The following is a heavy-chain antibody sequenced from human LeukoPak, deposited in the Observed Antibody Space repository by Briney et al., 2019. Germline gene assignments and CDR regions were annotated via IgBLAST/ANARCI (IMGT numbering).Heavy chain of an antibody. J-gene: IGHJ4*02. Sequence: ASVKVSRKASGYTFTSYYMHWVRQAPGQGLEWMGIINPSGGSTSYAQKFQGRVTMTRDTSTSTVYMELSSLRSEDTAVYYCARSIVVVVAPTAYFDYWGQGTLVTVSS. CDR1: GYTFTSYY. CDR3: ARSIVVVVAPTAYFDY. CDR2: INPSGGST. V-gene: IGHV1-46*01. D-gene: IGHD2-15*01.